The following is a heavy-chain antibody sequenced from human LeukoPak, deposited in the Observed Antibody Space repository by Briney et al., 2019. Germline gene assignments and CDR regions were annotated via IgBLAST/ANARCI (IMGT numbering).Heavy chain of an antibody. CDR1: GGTFSSYA. J-gene: IGHJ4*02. V-gene: IGHV1-69*13. D-gene: IGHD4-11*01. CDR3: ARDAGYYSNYGVFDY. Sequence: SVKVSCKASGGTFSSYAISWVRQAPGQGLEWMGGTIPIFGTANYAQKFQGRVTITADESTSTAYMELSSLRSEDTAVYYCARDAGYYSNYGVFDYWGQGTLVTVSS. CDR2: TIPIFGTA.